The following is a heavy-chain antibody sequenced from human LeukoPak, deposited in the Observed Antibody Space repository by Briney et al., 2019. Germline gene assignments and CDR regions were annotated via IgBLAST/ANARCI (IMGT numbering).Heavy chain of an antibody. Sequence: SATLSLTCTVSGGSISSYYWSWIRQPPGKGLEWIGYIYYSGSTNYNPSLKSRVTISVDTSKNQFSLKLSSVTAADTAVYYCARDRRGYCSSTSCPMGWFDPWGQGTLVTVSS. CDR3: ARDRRGYCSSTSCPMGWFDP. V-gene: IGHV4-59*01. J-gene: IGHJ5*02. D-gene: IGHD2-2*01. CDR1: GGSISSYY. CDR2: IYYSGST.